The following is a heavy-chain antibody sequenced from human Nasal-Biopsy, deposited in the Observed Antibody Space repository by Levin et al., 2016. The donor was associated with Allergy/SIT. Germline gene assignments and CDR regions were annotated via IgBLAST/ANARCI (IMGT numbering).Heavy chain of an antibody. J-gene: IGHJ4*02. CDR3: ARDRGLGGSNWGLVFDY. CDR1: GYIFNTYA. D-gene: IGHD7-27*01. V-gene: IGHV1-3*04. CDR2: INTGNSKT. Sequence: ASVKVSCKTSGYIFNTYAMHWVRQAPGQRLEWMGWINTGNSKTGYSQRFQGRVAFTRDTSASTAYMELSSLTSEDTAVYYCARDRGLGGSNWGLVFDYWGQGTLVTVSS.